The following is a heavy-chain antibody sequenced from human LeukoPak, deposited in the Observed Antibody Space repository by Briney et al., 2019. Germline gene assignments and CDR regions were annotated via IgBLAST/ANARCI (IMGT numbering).Heavy chain of an antibody. CDR3: VRYRDYSYGMDV. CDR1: GFTFSSFG. Sequence: GGSLRLSCAASGFTFSSFGMNWVRQAPGKGLEWVSSISGSTTYIYYADSVKGRFTISRDNPKNSLYLQMNSLRAEDTALYYCVRYRDYSYGMDVWGPGTTVTISS. CDR2: ISGSTTYI. J-gene: IGHJ6*02. D-gene: IGHD1-26*01. V-gene: IGHV3-21*01.